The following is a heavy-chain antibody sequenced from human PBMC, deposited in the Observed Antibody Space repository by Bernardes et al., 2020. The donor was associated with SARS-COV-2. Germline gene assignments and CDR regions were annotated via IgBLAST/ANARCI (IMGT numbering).Heavy chain of an antibody. D-gene: IGHD3-22*01. CDR2: IWYDGSNK. Sequence: SMRLSCPASGFTFSSYVMHWVRQAPGKGLEWVAVIWYDGSNKYYADSVKGRVTIPRDNSKNTLYLQMNSLRAEDTAVYYCAREYYYDSSGYYYQSEPFDYWGQGTLVTVSS. V-gene: IGHV3-33*01. J-gene: IGHJ4*02. CDR3: AREYYYDSSGYYYQSEPFDY. CDR1: GFTFSSYV.